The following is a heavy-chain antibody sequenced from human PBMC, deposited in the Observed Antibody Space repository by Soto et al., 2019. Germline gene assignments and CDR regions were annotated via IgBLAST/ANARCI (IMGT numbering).Heavy chain of an antibody. D-gene: IGHD1-7*01. CDR3: ARLPRGRNYVQFDY. J-gene: IGHJ4*02. CDR1: GGTFSSYA. Sequence: ASVKVSCKASGGTFSSYAISWVRQAPGQGLEWMGGIIPIFGTANYAQKFQGRVTITADESTSTAYMELSSLRSEDTAVYYCARLPRGRNYVQFDYWGQGTLVTVSS. V-gene: IGHV1-69*13. CDR2: IIPIFGTA.